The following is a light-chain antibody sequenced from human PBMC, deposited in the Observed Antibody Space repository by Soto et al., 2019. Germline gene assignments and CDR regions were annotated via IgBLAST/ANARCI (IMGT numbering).Light chain of an antibody. J-gene: IGLJ1*01. CDR3: SSYTRSSTYV. CDR2: EVS. Sequence: QSVLTLPASVSGSPGQSITISCTGTSSDVGGYNHVSWYQQHPGKAPKLMIYEVSNRPSGVSNRFSGSKSGNTASLTISGLQAEDEADYYCSSYTRSSTYVLGTGTKVTVL. CDR1: SSDVGGYNH. V-gene: IGLV2-14*01.